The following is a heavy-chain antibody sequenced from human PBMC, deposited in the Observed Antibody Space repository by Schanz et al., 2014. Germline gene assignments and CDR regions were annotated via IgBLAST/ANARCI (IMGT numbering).Heavy chain of an antibody. CDR1: GFTFSSYG. Sequence: QVQLVESGGGVVQFGRSLRLSCVASGFTFSSYGMHWVRQAPGKGLEWVAIIWYDENNKYYADSVKGRFTMSRDNSKNPLYLQRNSLGAEDAAVYYGARANYRRKINFDYWGRGTLVTVSS. CDR2: IWYDENNK. J-gene: IGHJ4*02. CDR3: ARANYRRKINFDY. D-gene: IGHD3-10*01. V-gene: IGHV3-33*01.